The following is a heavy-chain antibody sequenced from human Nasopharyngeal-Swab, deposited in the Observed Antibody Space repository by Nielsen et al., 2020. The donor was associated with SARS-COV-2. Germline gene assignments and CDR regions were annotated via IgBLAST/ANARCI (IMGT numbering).Heavy chain of an antibody. V-gene: IGHV3-7*03. J-gene: IGHJ4*02. Sequence: GGSLRLSCAAPGFTFSSYWMSWVRQAPGKGLEWVANIKQDGSEKYYVDSVKGRFTISRDNAKNSLYLQMNSLRAEDTAVYYCARDQRSYFDYWGQGTLVTVSS. CDR2: IKQDGSEK. CDR1: GFTFSSYW. CDR3: ARDQRSYFDY.